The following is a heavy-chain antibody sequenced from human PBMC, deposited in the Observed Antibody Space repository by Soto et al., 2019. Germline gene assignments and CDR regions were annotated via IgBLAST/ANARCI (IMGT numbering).Heavy chain of an antibody. CDR1: GFTFSNYS. D-gene: IGHD6-19*01. V-gene: IGHV3-48*01. CDR2: ISSSTI. Sequence: EVQLVESGGGLVQPEVSLRLSCATSGFTFSNYSMKWVRQAPGKGLEWVSYISSSTIYYADSVKGRFTISRDNAKNSLYLQMNRLRGEDTAVYDCARGTQLLNWFDPLGQGTLVTVAS. J-gene: IGHJ5*02. CDR3: ARGTQLLNWFDP.